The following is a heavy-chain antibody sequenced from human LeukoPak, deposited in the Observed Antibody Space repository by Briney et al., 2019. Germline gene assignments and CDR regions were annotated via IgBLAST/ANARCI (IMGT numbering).Heavy chain of an antibody. J-gene: IGHJ4*02. CDR1: GGSLSISSYY. V-gene: IGHV4-39*07. CDR3: ARRRVYCSGGTCYHYFEY. D-gene: IGHD2-15*01. CDR2: IYYSGST. Sequence: SETLSLTCTVSGGSLSISSYYWGWIRQPPGKGLEWIGSIYYSGSTCYNPSLKSRVTISVDTSKNQFSLKLTSVTAADTAVYYCARRRVYCSGGTCYHYFEYWGQGTLVTVSS.